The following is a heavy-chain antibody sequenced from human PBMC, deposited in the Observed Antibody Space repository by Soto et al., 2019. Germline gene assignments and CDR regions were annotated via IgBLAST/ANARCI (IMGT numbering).Heavy chain of an antibody. Sequence: EVRLVESGGVVVQPGGSLRLSCAASGFTFDDFAMHWVRQVPGKGLEWVSLITWDGHKTYYADSVKGRFTISRDNNKNSLSLQMTSLTSEDTALYYCAQDLRYSGGSDYYHYGMDVWGQGTTVTVSS. V-gene: IGHV3-43*01. D-gene: IGHD1-26*01. CDR1: GFTFDDFA. CDR3: AQDLRYSGGSDYYHYGMDV. J-gene: IGHJ6*02. CDR2: ITWDGHKT.